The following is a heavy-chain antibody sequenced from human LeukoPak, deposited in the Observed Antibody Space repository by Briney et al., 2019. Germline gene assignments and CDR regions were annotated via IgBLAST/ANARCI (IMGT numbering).Heavy chain of an antibody. D-gene: IGHD6-19*01. CDR3: AKRDSSGWFYFDY. CDR2: ISGGGDST. J-gene: IGHJ4*02. V-gene: IGHV3-23*01. Sequence: GGSLRLSCAASGFTFSTYAMSWVRQAPGKGLEWVSAISGGGDSTYYADSVKGRSTISRDNSKNTLYLQMNSLRAEDTAIYYCAKRDSSGWFYFDYWGQGTLVTVSS. CDR1: GFTFSTYA.